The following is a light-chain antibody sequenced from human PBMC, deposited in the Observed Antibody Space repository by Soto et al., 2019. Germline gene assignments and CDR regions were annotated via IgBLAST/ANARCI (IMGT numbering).Light chain of an antibody. V-gene: IGKV1-5*01. CDR1: QSISNW. CDR3: QQYNSYSRA. J-gene: IGKJ1*01. Sequence: DIQMTQSPSTLSASVGDRVTITCRASQSISNWLAWYQQKQGKAPRLLIYDASNLERGVPSRFSGSGSGTQLTISIRSLQPDDFETYYCQQYNSYSRAFGQGTKVDIK. CDR2: DAS.